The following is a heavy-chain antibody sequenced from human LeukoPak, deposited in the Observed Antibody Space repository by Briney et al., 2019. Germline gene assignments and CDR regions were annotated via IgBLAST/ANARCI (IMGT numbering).Heavy chain of an antibody. D-gene: IGHD2-15*01. CDR2: ISGSGDGT. CDR1: RFIFGSFS. V-gene: IGHV3-23*01. J-gene: IGHJ5*02. CDR3: ARDTISCSGGTCYENWFDP. Sequence: PGGSLRLSCEASRFIFGSFSMSWVRQAPGKGLEWVSGISGSGDGTHYADPVKGRFTISRDNSKTTLYLQMSSLRADDTAVYYCARDTISCSGGTCYENWFDPWGQRTLVTVSS.